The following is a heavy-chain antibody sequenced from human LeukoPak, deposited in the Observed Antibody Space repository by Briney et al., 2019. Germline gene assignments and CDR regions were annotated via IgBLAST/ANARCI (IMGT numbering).Heavy chain of an antibody. Sequence: GGSLRLSCTASGFTFGDYAMSWFRQAPGKGLEWVGFIRSKAYGGTTEYAASVKGRFTISRDDSKSIAYLQMNSLKTEDTAVYYCTRSYYDFWSDYYRPFDYWGQGTLVTVSS. CDR2: IRSKAYGGTT. V-gene: IGHV3-49*03. D-gene: IGHD3-3*01. J-gene: IGHJ4*02. CDR1: GFTFGDYA. CDR3: TRSYYDFWSDYYRPFDY.